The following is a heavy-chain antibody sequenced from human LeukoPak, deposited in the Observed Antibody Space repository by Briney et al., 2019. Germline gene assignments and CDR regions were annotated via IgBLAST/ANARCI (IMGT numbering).Heavy chain of an antibody. Sequence: SETLSLTCIVSGDSNSSSYWTWIRQPPGKGLEWIGYIYHSGTTSCNPSLKSRVTISLNTSKNQFSLRLSSVTAADTAVYFCARDSGYCDTTACTDYFDLWGQGTLVAVST. D-gene: IGHD2/OR15-2a*01. CDR2: IYHSGTT. J-gene: IGHJ4*02. V-gene: IGHV4-59*01. CDR1: GDSNSSSY. CDR3: ARDSGYCDTTACTDYFDL.